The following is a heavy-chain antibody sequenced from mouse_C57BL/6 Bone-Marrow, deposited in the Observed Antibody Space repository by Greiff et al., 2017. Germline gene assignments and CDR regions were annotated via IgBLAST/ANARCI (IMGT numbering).Heavy chain of an antibody. CDR2: IDPEDGDT. Sequence: VQLQQSGAELVRPGASVKLSCTASGFNITDYYMHWVKQRPEQGLAWIGRIDPEDGDTEYAPKFQGKATMTADTSSNTAYLQLSSLTSEDTAVYYCTTRNYGSSYDWYFDVWGTGTTVTVSS. V-gene: IGHV14-1*01. CDR3: TTRNYGSSYDWYFDV. CDR1: GFNITDYY. J-gene: IGHJ1*03. D-gene: IGHD1-1*01.